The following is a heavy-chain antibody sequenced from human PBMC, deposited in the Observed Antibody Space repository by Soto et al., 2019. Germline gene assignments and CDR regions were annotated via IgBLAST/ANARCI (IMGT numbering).Heavy chain of an antibody. D-gene: IGHD5-18*01. CDR2: IYSGGST. CDR1: GFTVSSNY. J-gene: IGHJ6*02. CDR3: ARSRAMVPNYYYYYGMDV. Sequence: EVQLVETGGGLIQPGGSLILSCAASGFTVSSNYMSWVRQAPGKGLEWVSVIYSGGSTYYADSVKGRFTISRDNSKNTLYLQMNSLRAEDTAVYYCARSRAMVPNYYYYYGMDVWGQGTTVTVSS. V-gene: IGHV3-53*02.